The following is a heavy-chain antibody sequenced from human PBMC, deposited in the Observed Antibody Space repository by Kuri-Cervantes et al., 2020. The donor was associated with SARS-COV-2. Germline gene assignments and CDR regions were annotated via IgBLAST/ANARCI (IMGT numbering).Heavy chain of an antibody. CDR1: GFTFSSYS. D-gene: IGHD6-19*01. J-gene: IGHJ6*02. CDR3: ARDHYWGSSGWPNYYYYGMDV. CDR2: ISSSSSTI. Sequence: GESLKISCAASGFTFSSYSMNWVRQAPGKGLEWVSYISSSSSTIYYADSVKGRFTISRDNAKNSLDLQMNSLRDEDTAVYYCARDHYWGSSGWPNYYYYGMDVWGQGTTVTVSS. V-gene: IGHV3-48*02.